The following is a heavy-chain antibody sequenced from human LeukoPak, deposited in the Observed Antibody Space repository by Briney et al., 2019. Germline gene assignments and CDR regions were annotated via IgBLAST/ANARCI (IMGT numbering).Heavy chain of an antibody. D-gene: IGHD7-27*01. CDR3: RRGHWDDRA. Sequence: GGSLRLSCAASRFTFSDFWMSWVRQAPGRGLEWVASVIQDGSENHYVDSAKGRFTISRDNDKNSLYLQMSSLRAEDTAVYWCRRGHWDDRAWGQGTLVTVSS. J-gene: IGHJ5*02. CDR2: VIQDGSEN. CDR1: RFTFSDFW. V-gene: IGHV3-7*01.